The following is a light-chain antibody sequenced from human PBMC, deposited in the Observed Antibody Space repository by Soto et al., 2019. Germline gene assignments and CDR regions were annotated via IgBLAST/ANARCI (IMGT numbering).Light chain of an antibody. V-gene: IGLV2-14*01. CDR3: CSYTSSVTWV. CDR2: DVS. CDR1: SRDIGGYNY. Sequence: QSALTQPASVSGSPGQSITISCTGTSRDIGGYNYVSWYQQHPGKAPKLIIHDVSDRPSGVSNRFSASKSGNTASLTISGLQAEDEADYYCCSYTSSVTWVFGGGTKLTVL. J-gene: IGLJ3*02.